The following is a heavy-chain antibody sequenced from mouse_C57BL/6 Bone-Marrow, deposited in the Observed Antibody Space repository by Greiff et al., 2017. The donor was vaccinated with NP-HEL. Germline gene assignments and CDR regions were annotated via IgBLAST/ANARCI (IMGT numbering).Heavy chain of an antibody. CDR3: ARSVTTVVARDFDV. V-gene: IGHV1-64*01. Sequence: VQLQQPGAELVKPGASVKLSCKASGYTFTSYWMHWVKQRPGQGLEWIGMIHPNSGSTNYNEKFKSKATLTVDKSSSTAYMQLSSLTSEDSAVYYCARSVTTVVARDFDVWGTGTTVTVSS. J-gene: IGHJ1*03. CDR1: GYTFTSYW. D-gene: IGHD1-1*01. CDR2: IHPNSGST.